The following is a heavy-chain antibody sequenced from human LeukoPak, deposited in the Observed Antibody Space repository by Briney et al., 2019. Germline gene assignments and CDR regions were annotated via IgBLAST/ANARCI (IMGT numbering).Heavy chain of an antibody. CDR1: GFIFTGYF. J-gene: IGHJ4*02. Sequence: GGSLRLSCAASGFIFTGYFMSWVRQAPGEGLEWVASIKHDGSEKYYVDSVRGRFTISRDNTKNLLYLQMSSLRAEDTAVYYCATDRGWRTSGYYLYYFEYWGQGTLVTFSS. D-gene: IGHD3-3*01. V-gene: IGHV3-7*01. CDR3: ATDRGWRTSGYYLYYFEY. CDR2: IKHDGSEK.